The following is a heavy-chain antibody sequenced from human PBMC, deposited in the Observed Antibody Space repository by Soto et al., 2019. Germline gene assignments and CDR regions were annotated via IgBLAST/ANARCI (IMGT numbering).Heavy chain of an antibody. D-gene: IGHD3-3*01. J-gene: IGHJ6*02. CDR1: GYTFTSYA. CDR3: ARSYDFWSGYSITSGYYYGMDV. V-gene: IGHV1-3*01. Sequence: GASVKVSCKASGYTFTSYAMHWVRQAPGQRLEWMGGINAGNGNTNYAQKFQGRVTITRDTSTSTAYMELSSLRSEDTAVYYCARSYDFWSGYSITSGYYYGMDVWGQGTTVTVSS. CDR2: INAGNGNT.